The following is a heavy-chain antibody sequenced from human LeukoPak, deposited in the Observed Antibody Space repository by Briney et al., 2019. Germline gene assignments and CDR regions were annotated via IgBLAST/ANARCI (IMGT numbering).Heavy chain of an antibody. CDR1: GFTFDDYA. CDR3: AKDIGDIVVVPAAITLEAQGLDY. Sequence: GGSLRLSCAASGFTFDDYAMHWVRQAPGKGLEWVSGISWNSGSIGYADSVKGRFTISRDNAKNSLYLQMNSLRAEDMALYYCAKDIGDIVVVPAAITLEAQGLDYWGQGTLVTVSS. D-gene: IGHD2-2*01. CDR2: ISWNSGSI. V-gene: IGHV3-9*03. J-gene: IGHJ4*02.